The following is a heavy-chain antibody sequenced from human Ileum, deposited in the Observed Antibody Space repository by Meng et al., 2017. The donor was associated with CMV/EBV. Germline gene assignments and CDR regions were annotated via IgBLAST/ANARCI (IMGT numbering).Heavy chain of an antibody. Sequence: GESLKISCAASGFTFSTYGMHWVRQAPGKGLEWVAVIWYDGSNKKYADFVKGRFTISRDNSKNTLYLQMNRLRVEDTAVYYCAKDRGVIGMDVWGQGTTVTVSS. CDR2: IWYDGSNK. V-gene: IGHV3-33*06. CDR1: GFTFSTYG. J-gene: IGHJ6*02. CDR3: AKDRGVIGMDV. D-gene: IGHD3-10*01.